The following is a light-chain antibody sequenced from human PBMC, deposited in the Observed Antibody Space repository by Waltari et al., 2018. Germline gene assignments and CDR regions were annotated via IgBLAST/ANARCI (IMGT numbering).Light chain of an antibody. V-gene: IGKV1-6*02. J-gene: IGKJ4*01. CDR3: QQGYDFPCT. Sequence: IQMTQSPSSLSASIGDTVTITCRASRDIANNLNWYQQQSGKAPKLLIYRASSLQSGVPSRFSGSGSGTDFSLTISSLQPEDFASYYCQQGYDFPCTFGRGTKVEIK. CDR2: RAS. CDR1: RDIANN.